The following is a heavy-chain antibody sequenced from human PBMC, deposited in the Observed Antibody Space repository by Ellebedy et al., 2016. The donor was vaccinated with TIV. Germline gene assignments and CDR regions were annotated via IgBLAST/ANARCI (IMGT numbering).Heavy chain of an antibody. CDR2: INQDGSEK. D-gene: IGHD2-8*01. CDR3: TNNGLDI. J-gene: IGHJ3*02. V-gene: IGHV3-7*02. Sequence: GGSLRLXCVASGFTFSGWMRWVRQAPGKGLEWVANINQDGSEKSYVDSVKGRFTLSRDNAKNSLFLQMNSLRAEDTAVYFCTNNGLDIWGQGTMVTVSS. CDR1: GFTFSGW.